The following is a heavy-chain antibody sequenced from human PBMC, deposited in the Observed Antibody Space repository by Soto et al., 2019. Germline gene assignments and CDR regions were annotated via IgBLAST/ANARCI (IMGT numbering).Heavy chain of an antibody. J-gene: IGHJ6*02. V-gene: IGHV1-18*01. CDR2: ISAYNGNT. Sequence: GASVKVSCKASGYIFTNYGIHWVRQAPGQGLEWMGWISAYNGNTNYAQKLQGRVTMTTDTSTSTAYMELRSLRSDDTAVYYCARELVPAAISYYYYGMDVWGQGTTVTVSS. D-gene: IGHD2-2*02. CDR3: ARELVPAAISYYYYGMDV. CDR1: GYIFTNYG.